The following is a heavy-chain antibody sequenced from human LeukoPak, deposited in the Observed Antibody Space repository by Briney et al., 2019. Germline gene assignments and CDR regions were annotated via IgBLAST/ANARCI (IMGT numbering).Heavy chain of an antibody. D-gene: IGHD6-13*01. CDR1: GDSISSYY. CDR2: KYNTGST. J-gene: IGHJ5*02. V-gene: IGHV4-59*08. Sequence: SETLSLTCTVSGDSISSYYWSWIRQPPGKGLEWIGCKYNTGSTNYNPSLKSRVTISEDTSKNQFSLKLTSVTAADTAVYYCARQISGYSSSWYPNWFDPWGQGTLVTASS. CDR3: ARQISGYSSSWYPNWFDP.